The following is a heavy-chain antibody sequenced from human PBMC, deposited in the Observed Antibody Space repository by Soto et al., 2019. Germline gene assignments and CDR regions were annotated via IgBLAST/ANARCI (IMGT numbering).Heavy chain of an antibody. D-gene: IGHD2-8*01. CDR3: VSQYCPDGVCYLPDGCFDP. CDR2: LYYSGTT. J-gene: IGHJ5*02. CDR1: GASITSDDYY. Sequence: SETLSLTCTVSGASITSDDYYWTWIRQPPGKALEWIGYLYYSGTTFYNPSLDSRLTISADTSKNQFSLRLNSVTAADTAVYHCVSQYCPDGVCYLPDGCFDPWGQGILVTVSS. V-gene: IGHV4-30-4*01.